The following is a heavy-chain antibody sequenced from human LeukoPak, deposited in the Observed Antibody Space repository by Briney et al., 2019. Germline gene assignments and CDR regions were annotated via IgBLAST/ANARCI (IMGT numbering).Heavy chain of an antibody. CDR1: GFTFDDYA. CDR3: AKDTRTGYSGALDY. D-gene: IGHD1-26*01. CDR2: ISWDSSTK. Sequence: GGSLRLSCAASGFTFDDYAMHWVRQAPGQGLEGVSGISWDSSTKAYADSVKGRFTISRDNAKNSLYLQMNSLRAEDAALYYCAKDTRTGYSGALDYWGQGTLVTVSS. V-gene: IGHV3-9*01. J-gene: IGHJ4*02.